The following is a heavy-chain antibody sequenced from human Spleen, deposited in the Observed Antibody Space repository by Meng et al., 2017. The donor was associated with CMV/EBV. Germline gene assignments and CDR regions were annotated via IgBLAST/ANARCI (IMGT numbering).Heavy chain of an antibody. CDR1: GFTFTSHA. V-gene: IGHV3-30*04. CDR2: ISYDGSKK. CDR3: GRDMDV. J-gene: IGHJ6*02. Sequence: GESLKISCAASGFTFTSHAMHWVRQAPGKGLEWVAVISYDGSKKFYADSVKGRFTISRDNAKNSMYLQMNSLRADDTAVYYCGRDMDVWGQGTTVTVSS.